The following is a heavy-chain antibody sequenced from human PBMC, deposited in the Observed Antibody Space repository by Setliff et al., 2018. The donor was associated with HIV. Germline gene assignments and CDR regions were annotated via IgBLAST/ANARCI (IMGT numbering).Heavy chain of an antibody. D-gene: IGHD3-9*01. CDR1: GDSISSGSNY. V-gene: IGHV4-61*02. J-gene: IGHJ6*03. CDR3: SDLKAEDSAVYYCARDSSEYYDIWTGEYHYMDV. Sequence: PSETLSLTCTVSGDSISSGSNYWSWIRQPAGKGLEWIGRIYTSGPRYNPSLENRVTISVDTSKNQFSLTLTSVTALSTAYLEISDLKAEDSAVYYCARDSSEYYDIWTGEYHYMDVWGTGTTVTVSS. CDR2: IYTSGP.